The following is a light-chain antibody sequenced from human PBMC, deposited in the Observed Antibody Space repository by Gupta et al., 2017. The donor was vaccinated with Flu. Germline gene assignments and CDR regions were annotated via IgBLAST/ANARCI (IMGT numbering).Light chain of an antibody. J-gene: IGLJ2*01. CDR3: CSYVGNYVMI. Sequence: QSALTQPRPVSGSPGQSVAISCTGTSNDKYVSWYQQNPGKAPKLLIYDVYKRPSGVPDRFSGSKSCNTASLTVSGLQTEDEADYYCCSYVGNYVMIFGGGTKLTVL. V-gene: IGLV2-11*01. CDR1: SNDKY. CDR2: DVY.